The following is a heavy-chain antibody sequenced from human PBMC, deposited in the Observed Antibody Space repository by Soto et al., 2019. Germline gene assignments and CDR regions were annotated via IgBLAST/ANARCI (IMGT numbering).Heavy chain of an antibody. J-gene: IGHJ6*02. CDR3: ARGASHYYYYYGMDV. Sequence: QDPLVQSGAEVKKPGASVKVSCKASGYTFNNYGISWVRQAPGQGLEWMGWISAYNGNRNYAQKFQGRVSTTTETSTSTAYMELRSLRSDDTAVYYCARGASHYYYYYGMDVWGQGTTVTVSS. V-gene: IGHV1-18*01. CDR2: ISAYNGNR. CDR1: GYTFNNYG.